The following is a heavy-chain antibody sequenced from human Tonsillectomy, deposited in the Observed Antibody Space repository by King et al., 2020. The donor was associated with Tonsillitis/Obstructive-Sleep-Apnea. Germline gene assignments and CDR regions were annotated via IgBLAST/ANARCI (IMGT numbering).Heavy chain of an antibody. V-gene: IGHV4-59*07. CDR3: ARVASALARRVDNWFAP. CDR2: VYYTGTT. CDR1: GGSIRSSY. D-gene: IGHD5-18*01. Sequence: QLQESGPGLVKPSDTLSLTCTVSGGSIRSSYWSWLRQPPGKGLEWIAYVYYTGTTNYNPSLKSRATISIDTSKNQFSLELSSATAADTAVYYCARVASALARRVDNWFAPWGQGSLVTVSS. J-gene: IGHJ5*02.